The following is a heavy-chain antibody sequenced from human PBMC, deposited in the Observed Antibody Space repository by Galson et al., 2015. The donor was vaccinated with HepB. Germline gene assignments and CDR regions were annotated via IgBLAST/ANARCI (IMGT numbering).Heavy chain of an antibody. Sequence: SVKVSCKASGYTFTSYGISWVRQAPGQGLEWTGWISAYNGNTNYAQKLQGRVTMTTDTSTSTAYMELRSLRSDDTAVSYCARGSRTIFGVVISADYWGQGTLVTVSS. CDR1: GYTFTSYG. J-gene: IGHJ4*02. V-gene: IGHV1-18*01. D-gene: IGHD3-3*01. CDR2: ISAYNGNT. CDR3: ARGSRTIFGVVISADY.